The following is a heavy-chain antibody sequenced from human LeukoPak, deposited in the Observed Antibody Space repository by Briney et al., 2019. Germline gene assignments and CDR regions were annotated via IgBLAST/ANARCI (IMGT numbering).Heavy chain of an antibody. CDR2: SRNKANSYTT. Sequence: GGSLRLSCAASGFTFSDHYMDWLRQARGKGLEWVGRSRNKANSYTTEYAASVKGRFTISRDDSKNSLYLQMNSLKTEDTAVYYCARGITFGGEYYFDYWGQGTLVTVSS. CDR1: GFTFSDHY. D-gene: IGHD3-16*01. CDR3: ARGITFGGEYYFDY. V-gene: IGHV3-72*01. J-gene: IGHJ4*02.